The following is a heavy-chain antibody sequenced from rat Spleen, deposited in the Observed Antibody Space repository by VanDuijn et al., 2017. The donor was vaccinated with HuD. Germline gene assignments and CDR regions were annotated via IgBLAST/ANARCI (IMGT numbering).Heavy chain of an antibody. D-gene: IGHD1-9*01. CDR2: INYDGSST. V-gene: IGHV5-29*01. CDR3: ARHGTMGINDY. J-gene: IGHJ2*01. Sequence: EVQLVESGGGLVQPGRSLKLSCAVSGFTFSYYGMAWVRQAPTKGLEWVATINYDGSSTFYRDSVKGRFTISRDNAKSTLYLQMDSLRSEDTATYYCARHGTMGINDYWGQGVMVTVSS. CDR1: GFTFSYYG.